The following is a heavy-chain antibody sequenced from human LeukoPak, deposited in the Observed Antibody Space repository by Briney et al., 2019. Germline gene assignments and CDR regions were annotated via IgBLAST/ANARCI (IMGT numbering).Heavy chain of an antibody. CDR2: MNPNSGNT. CDR1: GYTCTSYD. V-gene: IGHV1-8*01. J-gene: IGHJ4*02. D-gene: IGHD5-12*01. CDR3: ARGLKIVATIHIY. Sequence: ASVKVSCKASGYTCTSYDINWVRQAAGQGLEWMGWMNPNSGNTGYAQKFQGRVTMTRNTSISTAYMELSSLRSEDTAVYYCARGLKIVATIHIYWGQGTLVTVSS.